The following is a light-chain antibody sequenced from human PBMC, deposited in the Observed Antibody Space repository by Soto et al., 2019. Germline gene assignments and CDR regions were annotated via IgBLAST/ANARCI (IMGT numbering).Light chain of an antibody. V-gene: IGKV3-20*01. CDR3: QQYGTSPLT. J-gene: IGKJ4*01. CDR2: GAS. Sequence: EIVLTQSPRTLSLSPGESATLSCTASQSVRSNSLAWYQQKPGQAPRLLMFGASGRATGTPPRFSGRGSGTDFTLHISRLEPEDFAVYSCQQYGTSPLTFGGGTKVDI. CDR1: QSVRSNS.